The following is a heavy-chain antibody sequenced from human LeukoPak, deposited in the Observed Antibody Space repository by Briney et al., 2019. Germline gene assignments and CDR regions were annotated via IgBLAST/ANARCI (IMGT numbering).Heavy chain of an antibody. J-gene: IGHJ5*02. CDR2: IYYSGST. CDR1: GGSISSYY. Sequence: SETLSLTCTVSGGSISSYYRSWIRQPPGKGLEWIGYIYYSGSTNYNPSLKSRVTISVDTSKNQFSLKLSSVTAADTAVYYCAREWMVPDWFDPWGQGTLVTVSS. D-gene: IGHD6-19*01. CDR3: AREWMVPDWFDP. V-gene: IGHV4-59*01.